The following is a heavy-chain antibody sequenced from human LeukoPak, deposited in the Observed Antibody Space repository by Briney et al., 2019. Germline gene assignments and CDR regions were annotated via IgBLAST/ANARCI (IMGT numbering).Heavy chain of an antibody. D-gene: IGHD3-10*01. Sequence: GGSLRLSCEASGFTFSSHWMHWVRQVPGKGLVWVARIRGDENEIDYADSVKGRFTISRDNAKNTLSLQMNSLRVEDTAVYLCARGHVPGSTRHWDFWGEGTLVTVSS. CDR1: GFTFSSHW. V-gene: IGHV3-74*01. J-gene: IGHJ4*02. CDR2: IRGDENEI. CDR3: ARGHVPGSTRHWDF.